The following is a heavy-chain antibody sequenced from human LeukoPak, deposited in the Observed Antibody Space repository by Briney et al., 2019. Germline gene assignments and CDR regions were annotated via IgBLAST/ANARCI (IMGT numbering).Heavy chain of an antibody. Sequence: PSETLSLTCTVSGGSISSYYWSWIRQPPGKGLEWIGYIYYSGSTNYNPSLESRVTISVDTSKNQFSLKLSSVTAADTAVYYCVRVGGYYDSNPWGQGTLVTVSS. CDR3: VRVGGYYDSNP. D-gene: IGHD3-22*01. CDR2: IYYSGST. CDR1: GGSISSYY. J-gene: IGHJ5*02. V-gene: IGHV4-59*01.